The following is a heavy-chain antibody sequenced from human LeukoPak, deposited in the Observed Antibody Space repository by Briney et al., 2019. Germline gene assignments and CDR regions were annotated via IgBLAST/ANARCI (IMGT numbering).Heavy chain of an antibody. V-gene: IGHV3-11*01. D-gene: IGHD3-22*01. CDR1: GFTFSDYY. CDR2: ISSSGSTI. J-gene: IGHJ5*02. Sequence: KSGGSLRLSCAASGFTFSDYYMSWVRQAPGKGLEWASYISSSGSTIYYADSVKGRFTISRDNSKNTLYLQMNSLRAEDTAVYYCAKEVGYYDSSPESECNWFDPWGQGTLVTVSS. CDR3: AKEVGYYDSSPESECNWFDP.